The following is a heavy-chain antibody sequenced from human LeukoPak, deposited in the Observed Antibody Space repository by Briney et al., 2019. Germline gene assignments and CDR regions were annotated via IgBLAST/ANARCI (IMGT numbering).Heavy chain of an antibody. CDR3: ANLPYYYDSSGYYF. V-gene: IGHV3-30*18. CDR1: GFTFTKYG. CDR2: ISYDGNNK. Sequence: PGGSLRLSCAASGFTFTKYGMHWVRQAPGKGLEWVAVISYDGNNKYYADSVKGRFTASRDNSKNTLYLHMSTLRAEDTAVYYCANLPYYYDSSGYYFWGQGTLVTVSS. D-gene: IGHD3-22*01. J-gene: IGHJ4*02.